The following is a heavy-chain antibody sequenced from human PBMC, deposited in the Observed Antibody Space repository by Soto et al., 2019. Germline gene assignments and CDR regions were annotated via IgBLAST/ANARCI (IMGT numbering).Heavy chain of an antibody. V-gene: IGHV4-30-2*01. CDR3: ARAGDSSGPVALGY. D-gene: IGHD6-19*01. CDR2: IYHSGST. CDR1: GGSISSGGSS. J-gene: IGHJ4*02. Sequence: SETLSLTCAVSGGSISSGGSSWSWIRQPPGKGLEWIGYIYHSGSTYYNPSLKSRVTISVDRSKNQFSLKLSSVTAADTAVYYCARAGDSSGPVALGYWGQGTLVTAPQ.